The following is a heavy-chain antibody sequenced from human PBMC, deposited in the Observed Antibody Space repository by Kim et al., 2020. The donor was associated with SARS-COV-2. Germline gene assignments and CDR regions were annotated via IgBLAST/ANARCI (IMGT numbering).Heavy chain of an antibody. J-gene: IGHJ4*01. V-gene: IGHV4-34*01. D-gene: IGHD6-13*01. CDR3: ARGRSSSWYVRGIFDY. Sequence: SETLSLTCAVYGGSFSGYYWSWIRQPPGKGLEWIGEINHSGSTNYNPSLKSRVTISVDTSKNQFSLKLSSVTAADTAVYYCARGRSSSWYVRGIFDYWG. CDR1: GGSFSGYY. CDR2: INHSGST.